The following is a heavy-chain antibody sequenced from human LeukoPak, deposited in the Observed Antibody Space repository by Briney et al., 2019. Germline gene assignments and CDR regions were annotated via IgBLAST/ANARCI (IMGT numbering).Heavy chain of an antibody. J-gene: IGHJ5*02. D-gene: IGHD3-10*01. CDR2: IIPIFGTA. Sequence: ASVKVSCKASGGTFSRYANSWVRQAPGQGLEWMGGIIPIFGTANYAQKFQGRVTITTDESTSTAYMELSSLRSEDTAVHYCARVNRDYGSGMYWFDPWGQGTLVTVAS. CDR1: GGTFSRYA. CDR3: ARVNRDYGSGMYWFDP. V-gene: IGHV1-69*05.